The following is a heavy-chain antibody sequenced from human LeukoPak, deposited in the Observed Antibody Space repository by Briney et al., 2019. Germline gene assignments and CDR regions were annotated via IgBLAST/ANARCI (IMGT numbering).Heavy chain of an antibody. V-gene: IGHV4-34*01. CDR3: ARDPLYSSGWYGYFEY. CDR2: INHSGST. CDR1: GGSFSGYY. D-gene: IGHD6-19*01. J-gene: IGHJ4*02. Sequence: PSETLSLTCAVYGGSFSGYYWSWIRQPPGKGLEWIGEINHSGSTNYNPSLKSRVTISVDTSKNQFSLKLSSVTAADTAVYYCARDPLYSSGWYGYFEYWGQGSLVTVSS.